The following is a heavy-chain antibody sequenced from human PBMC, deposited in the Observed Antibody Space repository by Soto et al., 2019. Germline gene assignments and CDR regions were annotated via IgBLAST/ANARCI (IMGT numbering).Heavy chain of an antibody. V-gene: IGHV3-30*18. D-gene: IGHD2-21*02. J-gene: IGHJ6*02. CDR3: AKDGGSYCGGDCHYYGMDV. Sequence: SLRLSCAASGFTFSSYGMHWVRQAPGKGLEWVAVISYDGSNKYYADSVKGRFTISRDNSKNTLYLQMNSLRAEDTAVYYCAKDGGSYCGGDCHYYGMDVWGQGTTVTVSS. CDR2: ISYDGSNK. CDR1: GFTFSSYG.